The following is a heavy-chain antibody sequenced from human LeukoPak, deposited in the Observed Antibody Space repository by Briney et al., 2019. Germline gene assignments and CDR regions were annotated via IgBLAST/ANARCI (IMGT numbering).Heavy chain of an antibody. CDR1: GFTLSDYW. CDR2: VKEGGSEK. Sequence: GGSLRLSCAASGFTLSDYWMNWVRQAPGKGLEWVANVKEGGSEKYCVDCVKGRFTTSRDNAKNSLYLQMNSLRVEDTAVYYCARGPNYGSRSDYFDYWGQGTLVIVSS. V-gene: IGHV3-7*03. J-gene: IGHJ4*02. CDR3: ARGPNYGSRSDYFDY. D-gene: IGHD3-10*01.